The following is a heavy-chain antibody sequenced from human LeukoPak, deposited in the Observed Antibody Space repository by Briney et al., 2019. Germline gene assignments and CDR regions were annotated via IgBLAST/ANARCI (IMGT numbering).Heavy chain of an antibody. CDR2: ISDSGGST. Sequence: GGSLRLSCAASGFTFNTYAMTWVRQAAGKGLEWVSSISDSGGSTFYADSVKGRFTISRDNSNNRVYLQMNSLRAEDTAVYYCARDPEYSTSSVDYWGQGTLVTVPS. CDR3: ARDPEYSTSSVDY. CDR1: GFTFNTYA. V-gene: IGHV3-23*01. J-gene: IGHJ4*02. D-gene: IGHD6-6*01.